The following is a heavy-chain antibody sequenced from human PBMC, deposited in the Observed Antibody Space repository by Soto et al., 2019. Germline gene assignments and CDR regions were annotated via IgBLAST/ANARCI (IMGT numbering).Heavy chain of an antibody. Sequence: QVQLVESGGGVVQPGRSLRLSCEGSGFTSSSYVMHWVRQAPGKGLEWVALISFDGSKKNYADSVKGRFTISRDNSKNMMYLQMNSLRPEDTAVYYCARGVFYYYGSSGYSPDYWCQGTLVTVSS. D-gene: IGHD3-22*01. J-gene: IGHJ4*02. CDR1: GFTSSSYV. CDR2: ISFDGSKK. CDR3: ARGVFYYYGSSGYSPDY. V-gene: IGHV3-30-3*01.